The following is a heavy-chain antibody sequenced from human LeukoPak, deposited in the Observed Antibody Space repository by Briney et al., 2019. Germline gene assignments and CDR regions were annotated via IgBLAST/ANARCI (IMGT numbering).Heavy chain of an antibody. CDR2: ISYDGSNK. D-gene: IGHD3-3*02. V-gene: IGHV3-30*19. Sequence: GGSLRLSCAASGFTFSSYGMHWVRRAPGKGLEWVAVISYDGSNKYYADSVKGRFTISRDNSKNTLYLQMNSLRAEDTAVYYCAREPIFGVVLLSYYYMDVWGKGTTVTVSS. CDR3: AREPIFGVVLLSYYYMDV. J-gene: IGHJ6*03. CDR1: GFTFSSYG.